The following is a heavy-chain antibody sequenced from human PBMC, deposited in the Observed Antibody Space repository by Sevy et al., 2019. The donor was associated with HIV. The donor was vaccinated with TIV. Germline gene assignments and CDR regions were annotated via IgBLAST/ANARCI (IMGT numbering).Heavy chain of an antibody. V-gene: IGHV3-23*01. CDR2: ISGSGDNT. D-gene: IGHD2-8*01. CDR1: GFTFSNYA. J-gene: IGHJ4*02. CDR3: AREGCTKPHDY. Sequence: GGSLRLSCGASGFTFSNYAMSWVRQAPGKGLEWVSSISGSGDNTYNADSVKGRFTVSRDNSKNTLYRQMNSLRAEDSDVYYCAREGCTKPHDYWGQGTLVTVSS.